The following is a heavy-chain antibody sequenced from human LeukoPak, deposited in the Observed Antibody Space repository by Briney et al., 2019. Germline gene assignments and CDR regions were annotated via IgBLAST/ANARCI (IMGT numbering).Heavy chain of an antibody. V-gene: IGHV3-30*02. CDR3: PNEGGYLDIVPAGCFDY. CDR1: GFTFSSYG. D-gene: IGHD2-8*01. J-gene: IGHJ4*02. Sequence: GGSLRLSCAAAGFTFSSYGMHWVRQAPGKGLEWVAVIWYDRSNKYYADSVQGRFTISRDNSKNTLYLQMDSLRAEDTAVYYCPNEGGYLDIVPAGCFDYWRQGPLVPVSS. CDR2: IWYDRSNK.